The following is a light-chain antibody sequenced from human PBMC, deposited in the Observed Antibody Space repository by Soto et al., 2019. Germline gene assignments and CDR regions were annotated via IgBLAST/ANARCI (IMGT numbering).Light chain of an antibody. V-gene: IGKV4-1*01. J-gene: IGKJ1*01. CDR2: WAS. CDR3: QQYYSAPQT. CDR1: QSVLYSSNNRNY. Sequence: DIMMTQSPDSLAVSLGERATINCKSSQSVLYSSNNRNYLAWYQQKPGQPPKLLIYWASTRESGVPDRFSGSGSGTDFTLTISNLQAEDVAVYYCQQYYSAPQTFGQGTKVEIK.